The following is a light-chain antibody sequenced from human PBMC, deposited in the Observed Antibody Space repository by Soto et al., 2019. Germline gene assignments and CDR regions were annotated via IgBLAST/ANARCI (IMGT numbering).Light chain of an antibody. CDR3: TSFAPGTIYV. J-gene: IGLJ1*01. Sequence: QCVRSHPASVSWSPGHSITISCSGTSSDIGAYDLVSWYQQHPGRAPKLIIYEVSHRFSGLSYRFSGSKSGNTASLTISGLQAEEQGDYYCTSFAPGTIYVFGSGTKVTVL. V-gene: IGLV2-14*03. CDR2: EVS. CDR1: SSDIGAYDL.